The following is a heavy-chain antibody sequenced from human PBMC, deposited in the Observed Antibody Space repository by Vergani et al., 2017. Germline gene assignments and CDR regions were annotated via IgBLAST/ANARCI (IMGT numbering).Heavy chain of an antibody. CDR1: GFTFDDYA. V-gene: IGHV3-9*01. Sequence: EVQLVESGGGLVQPGRSLRLSCAASGFTFDDYAMHWVRQAPGKGLEWVSGISWNSGRIGYADSVKGRFTISRDNAKNSLYLQMNSLRAEDTALYYCAKVASLRSDYYYYYMDVWGKGTTVTVSS. CDR2: ISWNSGRI. J-gene: IGHJ6*03. CDR3: AKVASLRSDYYYYYMDV. D-gene: IGHD2-21*01.